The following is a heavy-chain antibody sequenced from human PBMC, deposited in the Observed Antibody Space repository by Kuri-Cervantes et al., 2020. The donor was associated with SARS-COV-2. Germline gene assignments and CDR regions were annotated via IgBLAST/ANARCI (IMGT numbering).Heavy chain of an antibody. CDR2: ISWDGGST. Sequence: GGSLRLSCAASGFTFDAYTMHWVRQAPGKGLEWVSLISWDGGSTYYADSVKGRFTISRDNSKNSLYLQMNSLRTEDTALYYCAKDMTPDYGGNVDYWGQGTLVTVSS. CDR1: GFTFDAYT. V-gene: IGHV3-43*01. J-gene: IGHJ4*02. CDR3: AKDMTPDYGGNVDY. D-gene: IGHD4-23*01.